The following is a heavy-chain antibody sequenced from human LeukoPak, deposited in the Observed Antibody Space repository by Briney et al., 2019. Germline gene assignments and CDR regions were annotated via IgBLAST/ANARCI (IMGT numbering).Heavy chain of an antibody. CDR2: ISSSNYI. Sequence: PGGSLRLSCAASGFTLSSYSMNWVRQAPGKGLEWVSSISSSNYIYYADSMKGRFTISRDNAKNSLYLQMNSLRAEDTAVYYCAREAPYYDILTGYANWYFDLWGRGTLVTVSS. CDR1: GFTLSSYS. J-gene: IGHJ2*01. V-gene: IGHV3-21*01. D-gene: IGHD3-9*01. CDR3: AREAPYYDILTGYANWYFDL.